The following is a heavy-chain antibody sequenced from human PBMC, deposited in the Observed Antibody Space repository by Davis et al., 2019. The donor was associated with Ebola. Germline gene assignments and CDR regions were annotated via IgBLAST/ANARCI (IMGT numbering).Heavy chain of an antibody. D-gene: IGHD2-15*01. V-gene: IGHV3-23*01. CDR3: AKSSDLLLEYYMDV. CDR2: IRGSGGST. J-gene: IGHJ6*03. CDR1: GFTFSSYA. Sequence: PGGSLRLSCAASGFTFSSYAMSWVRQAPGKGLEWVSAIRGSGGSTYYADSVKGRFTISRDKSKNTLYLQMNSLRAEDTAVYYCAKSSDLLLEYYMDVWGKGTTVTVSS.